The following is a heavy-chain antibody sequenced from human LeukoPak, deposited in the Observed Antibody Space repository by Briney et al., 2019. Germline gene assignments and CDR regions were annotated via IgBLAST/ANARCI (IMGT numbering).Heavy chain of an antibody. J-gene: IGHJ6*02. D-gene: IGHD1-14*01. CDR1: GFTFSSYW. CDR2: INSDGSST. V-gene: IGHV3-74*01. Sequence: PGGSLRLSCAASGFTFSSYWMHWVRQAPGKGLVWFSRINSDGSSTSYADSVKGRFTISRDNAKNTLYLQMNSLRAEDTAVYYCATGQGHGMDVWGQGTTVTVSS. CDR3: ATGQGHGMDV.